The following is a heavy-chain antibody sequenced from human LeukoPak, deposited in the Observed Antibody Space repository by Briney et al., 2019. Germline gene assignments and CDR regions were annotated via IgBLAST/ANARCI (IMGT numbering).Heavy chain of an antibody. J-gene: IGHJ4*02. CDR3: ARLGYCSGSRCSPVDY. Sequence: TSETLSLTCTVSGGSIDSSSYYWGWIRQPPGKGLEWIGNIYYSGSAYYNPSLKSRVSISVDTSKNQFSLKLSSVTAADTALYYCARLGYCSGSRCSPVDYWGQGTLVTVSS. V-gene: IGHV4-39*07. CDR2: IYYSGSA. CDR1: GGSIDSSSYY. D-gene: IGHD2-15*01.